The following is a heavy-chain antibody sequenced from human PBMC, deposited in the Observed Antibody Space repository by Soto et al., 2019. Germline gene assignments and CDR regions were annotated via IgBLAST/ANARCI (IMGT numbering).Heavy chain of an antibody. V-gene: IGHV3-23*01. CDR2: ITPGGGTT. D-gene: IGHD4-17*01. CDR1: GFGFSSYA. J-gene: IGHJ4*02. Sequence: GGSLRLSCAASGFGFSSYAMSWVRQAPGKGLEWVSGITPGGGTTKYGDSVKGRFTISRDNSNNTLYLQMSGLRADDTAIYYCARGREGVYGDYFRSYFDYWGQGSLVTVSS. CDR3: ARGREGVYGDYFRSYFDY.